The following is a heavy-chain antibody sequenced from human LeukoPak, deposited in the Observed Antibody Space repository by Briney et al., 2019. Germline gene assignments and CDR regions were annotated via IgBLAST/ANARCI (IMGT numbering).Heavy chain of an antibody. CDR1: GGSISSGSYY. CDR2: IYTSGRT. Sequence: SQTLSLTCTVSGGSISSGSYYWSWIRQPAGKGLEWIGHIYTSGRTNYNPSLKSRVAISVDTSKNQFSLKLTSVTAADTAVYYCAGRAARFFDYWGQGILVTVSS. J-gene: IGHJ4*02. CDR3: AGRAARFFDY. V-gene: IGHV4-61*09. D-gene: IGHD6-25*01.